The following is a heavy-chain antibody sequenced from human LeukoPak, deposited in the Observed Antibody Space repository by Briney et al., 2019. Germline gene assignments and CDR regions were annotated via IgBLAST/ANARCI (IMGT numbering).Heavy chain of an antibody. D-gene: IGHD3-22*01. V-gene: IGHV3-43D*03. Sequence: GGSLRLSCAASGFTFDDYAMHWVRQAPGKGLEWVSLVSWDGGSTYYADSVKGRFTISRDNSKNSLYLLMSSLRAEDTALYYCVKATTYYYDAGGYSTYFDYWGQGTLVTVSS. CDR2: VSWDGGST. CDR1: GFTFDDYA. CDR3: VKATTYYYDAGGYSTYFDY. J-gene: IGHJ4*02.